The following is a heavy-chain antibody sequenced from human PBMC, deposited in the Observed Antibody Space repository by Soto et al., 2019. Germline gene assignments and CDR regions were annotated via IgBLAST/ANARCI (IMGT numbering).Heavy chain of an antibody. CDR2: ISYDGDNK. Sequence: PGGSLRLSCEASGFMFNGYGMHWVRQAPGKGLDWVAVISYDGDNKYYAQSVKGRFTISRDNSKNTLFLHMDSLRHEDTAVYHCVKGDPDTAVVNSPDAFDFWGQGTMVTVSS. CDR3: VKGDPDTAVVNSPDAFDF. J-gene: IGHJ3*01. D-gene: IGHD5-18*01. V-gene: IGHV3-30*18. CDR1: GFMFNGYG.